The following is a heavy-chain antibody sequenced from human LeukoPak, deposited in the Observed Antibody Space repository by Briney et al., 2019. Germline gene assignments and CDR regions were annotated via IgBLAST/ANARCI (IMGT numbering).Heavy chain of an antibody. CDR1: GFTFSSYW. Sequence: GGSLRLSCAASGFTFSSYWMSWVRQAPGKGLEWVANIKEDGSEKYYVDSVKGRFTISRDNAKNSLYLQVNSLRAEDTAVYYCARDRGWLQFDYWGQGTLATVSS. CDR2: IKEDGSEK. CDR3: ARDRGWLQFDY. D-gene: IGHD5-24*01. J-gene: IGHJ4*02. V-gene: IGHV3-7*01.